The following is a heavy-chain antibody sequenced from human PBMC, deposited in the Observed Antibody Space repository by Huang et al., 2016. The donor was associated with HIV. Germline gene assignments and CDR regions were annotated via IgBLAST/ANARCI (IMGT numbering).Heavy chain of an antibody. CDR2: IRYDSRNN. D-gene: IGHD6-19*01. Sequence: QVQLMESGGGVVQPGGSLSLSCAASGFTFSDYGMHWVRQAPGKGLEWVAFIRYDSRNNLDTDSARGRFAISRDNSKNTLYLQMGSLRPDDTAVYYCVKDGGSSGWYYAFDIWGQGTMVTVSS. V-gene: IGHV3-30*02. CDR3: VKDGGSSGWYYAFDI. CDR1: GFTFSDYG. J-gene: IGHJ3*02.